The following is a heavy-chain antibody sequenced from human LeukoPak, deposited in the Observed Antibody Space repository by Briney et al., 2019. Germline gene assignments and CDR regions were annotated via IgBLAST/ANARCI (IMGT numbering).Heavy chain of an antibody. V-gene: IGHV3-7*05. CDR1: GFTFSSSW. Sequence: GGSLRLSCAASGFTFSSSWMSWVRQAPGKGLEWVAHIKQDGTEKYYVDSVKGRFTIFRDNAKNSLYLQMNSLRAEDTAVYYCARVIHWFDPWGQGTLVTVSS. J-gene: IGHJ5*02. CDR3: ARVIHWFDP. CDR2: IKQDGTEK.